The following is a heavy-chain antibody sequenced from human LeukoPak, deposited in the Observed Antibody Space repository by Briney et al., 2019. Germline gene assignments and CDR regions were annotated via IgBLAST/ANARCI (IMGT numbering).Heavy chain of an antibody. CDR3: ARADRDGNKRFLD. J-gene: IGHJ4*02. Sequence: KTGRCLRLSRAASGFTFSRYSMNWVRQAPGKGLEWVSSISSSSSYIYYADSVEGRFTISRNNAKNSLYLQMSSLKAEDTAVYYCARADRDGNKRFLDWGQGTLVTVSS. CDR1: GFTFSRYS. D-gene: IGHD5-24*01. V-gene: IGHV3-21*01. CDR2: ISSSSSYI.